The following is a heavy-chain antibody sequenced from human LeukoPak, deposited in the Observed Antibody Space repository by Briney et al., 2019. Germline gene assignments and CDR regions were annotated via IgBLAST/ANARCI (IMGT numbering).Heavy chain of an antibody. J-gene: IGHJ4*02. Sequence: GGSLRLSCAASGFTFDNYNMHWVRQAPGKGLEWVAVIWHDGGNKYYADSVKGRFTISRDNSKNTLYLQMNSLRAEDTAVYYCARPGYSYGYYFDYWGQGTLVTVSS. D-gene: IGHD5-18*01. CDR3: ARPGYSYGYYFDY. CDR2: IWHDGGNK. CDR1: GFTFDNYN. V-gene: IGHV3-33*01.